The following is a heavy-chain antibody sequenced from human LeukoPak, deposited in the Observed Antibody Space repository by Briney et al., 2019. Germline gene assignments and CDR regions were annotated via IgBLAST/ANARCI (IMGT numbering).Heavy chain of an antibody. J-gene: IGHJ6*02. CDR1: GFTFSGYG. V-gene: IGHV3-33*01. CDR3: ARWGSGTYNADEDYGMDV. Sequence: PGGSLRLSCAASGFTFSGYGMHWVRQAPGKGLEWVADIYYDGNKKYYADSVKGRFTISRDNPKNTLFLQMNSLRAEDTDMYYCARWGSGTYNADEDYGMDVWGQGTTVTVSS. CDR2: IYYDGNKK. D-gene: IGHD3-10*01.